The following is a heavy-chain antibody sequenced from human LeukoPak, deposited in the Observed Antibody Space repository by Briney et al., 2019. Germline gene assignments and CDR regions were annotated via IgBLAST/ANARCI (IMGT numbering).Heavy chain of an antibody. Sequence: TGGSLRLSCAASGFTVSSNYMSWVRQAPGKGLEWVSVIYSGGSTYYADSVKGRFTISRDNSKNTLYLQMNSLRAEDTAVYYCARDCRGYNWKGPYYYYYYMDVWGKGTTVTVSS. CDR2: IYSGGST. J-gene: IGHJ6*03. CDR1: GFTVSSNY. CDR3: ARDCRGYNWKGPYYYYYYMDV. D-gene: IGHD1-20*01. V-gene: IGHV3-66*02.